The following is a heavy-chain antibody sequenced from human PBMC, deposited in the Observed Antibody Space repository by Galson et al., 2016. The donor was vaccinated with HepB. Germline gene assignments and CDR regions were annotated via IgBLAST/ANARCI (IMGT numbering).Heavy chain of an antibody. D-gene: IGHD6-19*01. CDR2: IWFDGSDK. CDR3: AGVYSSGWYSGFAY. V-gene: IGHV3-33*01. Sequence: SLRLSCAASGFNFRNYAMHWVRQAPGKGLEWVAGIWFDGSDKFYADSVKGRFTISRDNSRNTVYLQMNRLRGGDTAVYYCAGVYSSGWYSGFAYWGQGTLVIVSS. J-gene: IGHJ4*02. CDR1: GFNFRNYA.